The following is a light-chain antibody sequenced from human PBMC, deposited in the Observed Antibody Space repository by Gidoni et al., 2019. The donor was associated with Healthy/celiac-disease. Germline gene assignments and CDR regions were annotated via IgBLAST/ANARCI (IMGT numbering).Light chain of an antibody. J-gene: IGKJ1*01. CDR3: QQYNNCPPLT. V-gene: IGKV3-15*01. CDR1: QSVSSN. CDR2: GAS. Sequence: EIVMTQSPATLSVSTGERATLSCRASQSVSSNLAWYQQKPGQAPRLLIYGASPRATGIPARFSGSLSGTEFTLTISSLQSEDFAVYYCQQYNNCPPLTFGQGTKVEIK.